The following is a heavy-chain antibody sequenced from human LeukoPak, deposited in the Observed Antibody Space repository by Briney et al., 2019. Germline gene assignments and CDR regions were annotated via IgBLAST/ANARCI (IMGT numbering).Heavy chain of an antibody. D-gene: IGHD3-9*01. CDR3: ARGSYDILTGILSGAFDI. V-gene: IGHV1-69*04. CDR1: GGTFSSYA. CDR2: IIPILGIA. Sequence: GSSVKVSCKASGGTFSSYAISWVRQAPGQGLEWMGRIIPILGIANYAQKFQGRVTITADKSTSTAYMELSSLRSEDTAVYYCARGSYDILTGILSGAFDIWGQGTMVTVSS. J-gene: IGHJ3*02.